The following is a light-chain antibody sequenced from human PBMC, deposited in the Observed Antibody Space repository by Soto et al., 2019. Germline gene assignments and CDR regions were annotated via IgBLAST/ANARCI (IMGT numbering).Light chain of an antibody. V-gene: IGLV2-14*01. CDR1: SSDVGGYNS. CDR2: EVS. Sequence: QSALTQPPSASGSPGQSVTISCTGTSSDVGGYNSVSWYQQHPGKAPELMIYEVSNRPSGVSSRFSGSKSGNTASLTISGLQAEDEADYYCSSYTSSSTLFGTGTKLTVL. CDR3: SSYTSSSTL. J-gene: IGLJ1*01.